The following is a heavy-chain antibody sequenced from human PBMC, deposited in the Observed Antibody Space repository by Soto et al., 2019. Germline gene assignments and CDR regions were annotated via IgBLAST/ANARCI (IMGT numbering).Heavy chain of an antibody. Sequence: PGGSLRLSCAASGFTFSSYSMNWVRQAPGKGLEWVSSISSSSSYIYYADSVKGRFTISRDNAKNSLYLQMNSLRAEDTAVYYCARELFVTIEKDIWGQGTMVTVSS. V-gene: IGHV3-21*01. CDR3: ARELFVTIEKDI. CDR2: ISSSSSYI. D-gene: IGHD3-10*01. J-gene: IGHJ3*02. CDR1: GFTFSSYS.